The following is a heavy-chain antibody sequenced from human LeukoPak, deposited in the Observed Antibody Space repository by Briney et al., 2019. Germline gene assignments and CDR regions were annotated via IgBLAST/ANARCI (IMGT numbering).Heavy chain of an antibody. CDR2: INPNSGGT. J-gene: IGHJ6*02. Sequence: ASVKVSCKASGYTFTGYYMHWVRQAPGQGLEWMRWINPNSGGTNYAQKFQGRVTMTRDTSISTAYMELSRLRSDDTAVYYCARFPEATYGDYYYGMDVWGQGTTVTVSS. V-gene: IGHV1-2*02. CDR1: GYTFTGYY. CDR3: ARFPEATYGDYYYGMDV. D-gene: IGHD4-17*01.